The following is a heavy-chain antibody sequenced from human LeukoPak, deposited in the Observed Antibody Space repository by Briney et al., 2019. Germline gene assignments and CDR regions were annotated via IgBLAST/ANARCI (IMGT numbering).Heavy chain of an antibody. CDR3: AKEGFVKLNREGDDQSYSMDV. CDR1: GFTFSSYD. V-gene: IGHV3-23*01. D-gene: IGHD3-10*01. Sequence: PGGSLRLSCAASGFTFSSYDMSWVRQAPGKGLEWVSGISGGGSSTYYADSVKGRFTIARDNSKKTLHLQMNGLTAEDAAVYYCAKEGFVKLNREGDDQSYSMDVWAQETTVTVSS. J-gene: IGHJ6*02. CDR2: ISGGGSST.